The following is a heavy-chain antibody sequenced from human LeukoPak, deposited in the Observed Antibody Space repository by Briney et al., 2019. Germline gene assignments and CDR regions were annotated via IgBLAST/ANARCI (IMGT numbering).Heavy chain of an antibody. V-gene: IGHV1-69*05. CDR3: ARSHFYYYYMDV. J-gene: IGHJ6*03. CDR1: GGTFSSYA. CDR2: IISIFGTA. D-gene: IGHD3-3*02. Sequence: ASVKVSCKASGGTFSSYAISWVRQAPGQGLEWMGGIISIFGTANYAQKFQGRVTITTDESTSTAYMELSSLRSEDTAVYYCARSHFYYYYMDVWGKGTTVTVSS.